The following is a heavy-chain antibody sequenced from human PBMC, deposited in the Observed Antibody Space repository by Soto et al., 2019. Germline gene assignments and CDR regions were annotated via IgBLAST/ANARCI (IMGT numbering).Heavy chain of an antibody. CDR2: IYYSRST. CDR1: GGSISSSSYY. V-gene: IGHV4-39*01. Sequence: QLQLQESGPGLVKPSETLCLSCTVYGGSISSSSYYWGWIRQPPGKGLEWIGSIYYSRSTHYNPSLKSRVTISVDTSKNQFSLKLSSVTAADTAVYYCATSWFGDGDYWGQRTLVTVSS. CDR3: ATSWFGDGDY. J-gene: IGHJ4*02. D-gene: IGHD3-10*01.